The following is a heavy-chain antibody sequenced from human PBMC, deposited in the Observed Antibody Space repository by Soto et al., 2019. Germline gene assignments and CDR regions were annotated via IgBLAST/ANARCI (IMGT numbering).Heavy chain of an antibody. CDR1: GYTFTHFG. D-gene: IGHD5-18*01. CDR2: INAYNANT. Sequence: ASVKVSCKASGYTFTHFGVSWVRQAPGQGLEWMGWINAYNANTNYEQKFQGRVTMTTDTSTSTAYMDLRSLRSDDTAVYYCARAIAGGYGYTTLDYWGQGTLVTVSS. J-gene: IGHJ4*02. V-gene: IGHV1-18*01. CDR3: ARAIAGGYGYTTLDY.